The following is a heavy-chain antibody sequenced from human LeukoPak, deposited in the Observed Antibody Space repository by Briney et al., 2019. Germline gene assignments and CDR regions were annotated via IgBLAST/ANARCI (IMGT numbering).Heavy chain of an antibody. CDR3: AKDGGLWVSAHWGDS. CDR2: ITTSDGNT. Sequence: EGSLRLSCAASGFTFSSYTMSWVRQAPGKGLEWVSTITTSDGNTYYADSVKGRFTVSRDNSKNTLYLQMNSLRAEDTAVYYCAKDGGLWVSAHWGDSWGRGTLVTVSS. CDR1: GFTFSSYT. V-gene: IGHV3-23*01. D-gene: IGHD7-27*01. J-gene: IGHJ4*02.